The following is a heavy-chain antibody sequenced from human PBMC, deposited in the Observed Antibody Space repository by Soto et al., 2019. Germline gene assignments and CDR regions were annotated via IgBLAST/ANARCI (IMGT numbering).Heavy chain of an antibody. CDR1: GFDFNNYA. Sequence: GGSLRLSCVASGFDFNNYAMAWVRQAPGKGLEWVSGVSAGGGSTYYADSVKGRFAISRDNSKNTLYVQMNSLRVEDTAIYFCARLGDRLLYPRFDLWGQGTLVTVSS. CDR3: ARLGDRLLYPRFDL. J-gene: IGHJ4*02. V-gene: IGHV3-23*01. CDR2: VSAGGGST. D-gene: IGHD2-15*01.